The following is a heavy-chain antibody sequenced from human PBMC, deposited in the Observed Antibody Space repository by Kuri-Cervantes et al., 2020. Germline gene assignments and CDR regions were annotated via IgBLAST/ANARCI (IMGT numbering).Heavy chain of an antibody. D-gene: IGHD7-27*01. J-gene: IGHJ6*03. V-gene: IGHV4-38-2*01. CDR1: GYSISSDYY. CDR2: IYHSGST. CDR3: ARHPGDPRYYYYYMDV. Sequence: SQTLSLTCAVSGYSISSDYYWGWIRQPPGKGLEWIGTIYHSGSTYYNPSLKSRVTISVDTSKNQFSLKLSSVTAADTAVYYCARHPGDPRYYYYYMDVWGKGTTVTVSS.